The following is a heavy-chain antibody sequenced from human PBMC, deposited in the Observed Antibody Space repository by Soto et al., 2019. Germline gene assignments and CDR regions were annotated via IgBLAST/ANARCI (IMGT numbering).Heavy chain of an antibody. CDR1: GFTFSTYW. D-gene: IGHD3-16*01. J-gene: IGHJ4*02. CDR2: MDQDGSET. V-gene: IGHV3-7*01. CDR3: VCGGNFFIY. Sequence: EVQLVESGGGLVQPGGSLRLSCAASGFTFSTYWMTWVRQPPGKGLEWVANMDQDGSETYYVDSVRGRFTVSRVNAKNSLYLQMNSLRVEDTAVYYCVCGGNFFIYWGQGTLVTVSP.